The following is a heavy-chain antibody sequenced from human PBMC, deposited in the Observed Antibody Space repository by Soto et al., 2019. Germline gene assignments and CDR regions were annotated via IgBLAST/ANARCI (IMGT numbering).Heavy chain of an antibody. V-gene: IGHV1-69*13. D-gene: IGHD3-3*02. CDR2: IIPIFGTA. CDR3: ASRLADVGFDY. Sequence: SVKVSCKASGGTFSSYAISWVRQAPGQGLEWMGGIIPIFGTANYAQKFQGRVTSTADESTSTAYMELSSLRSEDTAVYYCASRLADVGFDYWGQGTLVTVSS. J-gene: IGHJ4*02. CDR1: GGTFSSYA.